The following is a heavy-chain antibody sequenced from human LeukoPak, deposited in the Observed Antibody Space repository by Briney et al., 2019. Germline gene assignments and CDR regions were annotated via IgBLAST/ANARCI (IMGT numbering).Heavy chain of an antibody. D-gene: IGHD6-6*01. Sequence: GGSLRLSCAASGFTFSIYWMSWVRQAPGKGLEWVANIKQDGSERYYVDSVKGRFTLSRDNAKNSLYLQMNSLRAEDTAVYYCARSSYSSSSSVWGQGTMVTVSS. CDR1: GFTFSIYW. CDR2: IKQDGSER. J-gene: IGHJ3*01. V-gene: IGHV3-7*03. CDR3: ARSSYSSSSSV.